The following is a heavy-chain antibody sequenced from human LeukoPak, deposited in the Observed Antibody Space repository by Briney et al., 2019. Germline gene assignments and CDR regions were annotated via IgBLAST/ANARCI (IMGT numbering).Heavy chain of an antibody. D-gene: IGHD6-13*01. V-gene: IGHV1-46*01. J-gene: IGHJ6*03. CDR3: ARREQAAAGTYYYYYYMDV. CDR2: INPSGGST. CDR1: GYTFTSYY. Sequence: ASVKVSCKASGYTFTSYYMHWVRQAPGQGLEWMGIINPSGGSTSYAQKFQGRVTMTRDMSTSTVYMELSSLRSDDTAVYYCARREQAAAGTYYYYYYMDVWGKGTTVTISS.